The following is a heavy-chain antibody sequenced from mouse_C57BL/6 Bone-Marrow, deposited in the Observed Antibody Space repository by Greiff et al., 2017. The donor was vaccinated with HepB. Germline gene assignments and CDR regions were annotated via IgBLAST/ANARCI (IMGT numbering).Heavy chain of an antibody. D-gene: IGHD2-2*01. J-gene: IGHJ2*01. Sequence: EVQLQQSGPELVKPGASVKISCKASGYTFTDYYMNWVKQSHGKSLEWIGDINPNNGGTSYNQKFKGKATLTVDKSSSTAYMELRSLTSEDSAVYYCARVVTTDFDYWGQGTTLTVSS. V-gene: IGHV1-26*01. CDR3: ARVVTTDFDY. CDR1: GYTFTDYY. CDR2: INPNNGGT.